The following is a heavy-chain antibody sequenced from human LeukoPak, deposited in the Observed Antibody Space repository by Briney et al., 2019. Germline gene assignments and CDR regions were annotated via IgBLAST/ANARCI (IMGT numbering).Heavy chain of an antibody. CDR1: GFTFSNYA. V-gene: IGHV3-23*01. D-gene: IGHD2-2*01. CDR3: AKLIAVIAGAIDY. J-gene: IGHJ4*02. Sequence: GGSLRLSCAASGFTFSNYAMSWVRQAPGKGLEWVSSISPSGGTTYYADAVKGRFTMSRDNSKKTVYVEMSSLRADDTAVYYCAKLIAVIAGAIDYCGQGTLVTVSS. CDR2: ISPSGGTT.